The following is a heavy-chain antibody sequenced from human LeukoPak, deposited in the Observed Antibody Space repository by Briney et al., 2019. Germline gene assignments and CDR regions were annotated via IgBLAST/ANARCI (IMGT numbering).Heavy chain of an antibody. D-gene: IGHD2-21*02. J-gene: IGHJ4*02. CDR3: ARHSGGDHRMKY. CDR1: GGSISSYY. V-gene: IGHV4-59*08. CDR2: IYYSGST. Sequence: SETLSLTCTVSGGSISSYYWSWIRQPPGKGLEWIGYIYYSGSTNYNPSPKSRVTISVDTSKNQFSLKLSSVTAADTAVYYCARHSGGDHRMKYWGQGTLVTVSS.